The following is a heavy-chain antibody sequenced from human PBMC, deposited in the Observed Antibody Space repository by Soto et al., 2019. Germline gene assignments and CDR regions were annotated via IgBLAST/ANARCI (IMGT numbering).Heavy chain of an antibody. CDR1: GYTFTSYA. CDR2: INAGNGNT. D-gene: IGHD2-2*01. CDR3: ALRNIVVVPAARRNAFDI. J-gene: IGHJ3*02. Sequence: GASVKVSCKASGYTFTSYAMHWVRQAPGQRLEWMGWINAGNGNTKYSQKFQGRVTITRDTSASTAYMELGSLRSEDTAVYYCALRNIVVVPAARRNAFDIWGQGTMVTVSS. V-gene: IGHV1-3*01.